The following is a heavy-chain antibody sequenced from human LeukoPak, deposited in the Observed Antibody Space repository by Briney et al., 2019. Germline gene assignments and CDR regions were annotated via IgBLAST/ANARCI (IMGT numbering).Heavy chain of an antibody. CDR1: GYSFAFYW. Sequence: GESLKISCQGSGYSFAFYWIAWVRQTPGKGLEWMGIIYPGDSDTTYSPSFQGQVTISAHRSISTAYLQWTSLKASDTAMYYCARAHSGATMTPWGCDPWGQRTLVTVSS. CDR2: IYPGDSDT. D-gene: IGHD1-26*01. J-gene: IGHJ5*02. CDR3: ARAHSGATMTPWGCDP. V-gene: IGHV5-51*01.